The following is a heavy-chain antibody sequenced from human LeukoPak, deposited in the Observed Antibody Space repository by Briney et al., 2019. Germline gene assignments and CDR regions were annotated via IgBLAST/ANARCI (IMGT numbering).Heavy chain of an antibody. V-gene: IGHV3-33*01. CDR3: SREYFDWSRNYYYGMDV. CDR2: IWYDGSNK. Sequence: GGSPRLSCAGSGFTFSTYAMSWVRQAPGKGLEWMALIWYDGSNKYYADSVKGRFTISRDNSKNTLYLQMNSLRAEDTAVYYCSREYFDWSRNYYYGMDVWGQGTTVTVSS. J-gene: IGHJ6*02. D-gene: IGHD3-9*01. CDR1: GFTFSTYA.